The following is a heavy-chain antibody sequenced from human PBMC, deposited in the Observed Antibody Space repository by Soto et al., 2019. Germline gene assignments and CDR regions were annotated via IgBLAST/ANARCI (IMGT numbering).Heavy chain of an antibody. CDR1: GNIFTSHY. D-gene: IGHD2-15*01. V-gene: IGHV1-46*01. J-gene: IGHJ3*02. CDR2: IAPTVGST. CDR3: ASEKGGFDI. Sequence: QVQLVQSGAEVKKPGASVKLPCKASGNIFTSHYMHWIRQAPGQGLEWMGFIAPTVGSTTYAQKFQGRFTMTRDTSSTSVYMELSSLVSEDTAMYYCASEKGGFDIWGQGTVVTVSS.